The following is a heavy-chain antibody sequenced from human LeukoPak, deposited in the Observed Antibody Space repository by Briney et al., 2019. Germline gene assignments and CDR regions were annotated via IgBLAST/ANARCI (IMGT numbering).Heavy chain of an antibody. V-gene: IGHV4-34*01. Sequence: PSETLSLTCAVYGGSFSGYYWSWIRQPPGKGLEWTGAINHSGSTNYNTSLKSRVPISVDTSKDQFSLKLSSVTAADTAVYYCARVPPQYYSSGWYTGGVYFDYWGQGTLVTVSS. CDR2: INHSGST. CDR3: ARVPPQYYSSGWYTGGVYFDY. J-gene: IGHJ4*01. D-gene: IGHD6-19*01. CDR1: GGSFSGYY.